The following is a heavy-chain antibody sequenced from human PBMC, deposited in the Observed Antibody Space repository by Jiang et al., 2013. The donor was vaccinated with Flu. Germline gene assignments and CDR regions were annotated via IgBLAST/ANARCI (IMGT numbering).Heavy chain of an antibody. CDR1: GYTFTSYY. CDR3: ARGGSGVVVVAEGGWFDP. CDR2: INPSGGST. J-gene: IGHJ5*02. V-gene: IGHV1-46*01. D-gene: IGHD2-15*01. Sequence: SVKVSCKASGYTFTSYYMHWVRQAPGQGLEWMGIINPSGGSTSYAQKFQGRVTMTRDTPTSTVYMELSSLRSEDTAVYYCARGGSGVVVVAEGGWFDPWGQGTLVTVSS.